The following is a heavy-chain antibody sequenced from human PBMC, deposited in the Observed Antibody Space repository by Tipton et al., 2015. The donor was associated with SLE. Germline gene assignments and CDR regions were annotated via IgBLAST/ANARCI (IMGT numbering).Heavy chain of an antibody. CDR2: IYTSGIT. Sequence: TLSLTCTVSGGSISSYYWSWIREPAGKGLEWIGHIYTSGITNYNPSLKSRVTMSVDTSKNQFSLKLISVTAADTAVYYCARITVGQPDYWGQGTLVTVSS. CDR3: ARITVGQPDY. CDR1: GGSISSYY. J-gene: IGHJ4*02. D-gene: IGHD3-10*01. V-gene: IGHV4-4*07.